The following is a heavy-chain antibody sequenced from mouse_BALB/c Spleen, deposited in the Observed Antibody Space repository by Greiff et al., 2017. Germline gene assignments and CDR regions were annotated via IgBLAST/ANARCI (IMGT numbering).Heavy chain of an antibody. CDR1: GFAFSSYD. Sequence: EVQGVESGGGLVKPGGSLKLSCAASGFAFSSYDMSWVRQTPEKRLEWVAYISSGGGSTYYPDTVKGRFTISRDNAKNTLYLQMSSLKSEDTAMYYCARHSLYYKAWFAYWGQGTLVTVSA. D-gene: IGHD2-1*01. CDR3: ARHSLYYKAWFAY. V-gene: IGHV5-12-1*01. CDR2: ISSGGGST. J-gene: IGHJ3*01.